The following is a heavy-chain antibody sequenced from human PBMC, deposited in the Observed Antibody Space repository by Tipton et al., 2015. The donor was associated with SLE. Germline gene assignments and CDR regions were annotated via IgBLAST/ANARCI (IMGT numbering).Heavy chain of an antibody. V-gene: IGHV4-59*01. CDR1: GGSLSTYY. CDR3: ARGHRVRGDPYFDY. CDR2: IDYNGST. J-gene: IGHJ4*02. D-gene: IGHD3-10*01. Sequence: TLSLTCTVSGGSLSTYYWSWIRQPPGKGLEWIGYIDYNGSTNYKASLRSRVTMSVDRSKNQFSLKLSSVTAADTAVYYCARGHRVRGDPYFDYWGQGTLVTVSS.